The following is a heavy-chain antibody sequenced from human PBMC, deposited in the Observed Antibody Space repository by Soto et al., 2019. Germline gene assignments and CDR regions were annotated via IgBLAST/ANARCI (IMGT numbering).Heavy chain of an antibody. D-gene: IGHD4-17*01. CDR2: IIPIFGTA. J-gene: IGHJ3*02. CDR3: ARDTTVTTFAPNERNGAFDI. CDR1: GGTFRSYA. V-gene: IGHV1-69*13. Sequence: SVKVSCKASGGTFRSYAISWVRQAPGQGLEWMGGIIPIFGTANYAQKFQGRVTITADESTSTDYMELSSLRSEDAAVYYCARDTTVTTFAPNERNGAFDIWGQGTMVTV.